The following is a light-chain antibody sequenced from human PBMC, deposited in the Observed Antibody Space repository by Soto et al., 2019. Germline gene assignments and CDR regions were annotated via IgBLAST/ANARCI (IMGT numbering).Light chain of an antibody. CDR1: RSDIGSYNL. J-gene: IGLJ2*01. CDR2: EGS. V-gene: IGLV2-23*01. Sequence: QSALTHPGSVSGSPGQSITISCSGTRSDIGSYNLVSWYQQHPGKAPKVIIFEGSRLPSGVSSRFSGSKSGNTASLTISGLRPEDEADYYCSSYAGSNVLVVFGGGTQLTVL. CDR3: SSYAGSNVLVV.